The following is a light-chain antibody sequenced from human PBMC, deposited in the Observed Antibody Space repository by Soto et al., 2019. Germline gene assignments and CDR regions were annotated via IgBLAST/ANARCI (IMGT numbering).Light chain of an antibody. CDR3: QLRSSWPPYT. CDR2: DAS. CDR1: QSVGTY. V-gene: IGKV3-11*01. J-gene: IGKJ2*01. Sequence: EFVLTQSPATLSLSPGEGASLSCWASQSVGTYMDWYQHKPGQPPRLLIYDASKRATGIPARFSGSGSGTNFTFTISSLEPADFALYFCQLRSSWPPYTFAQGTKVEMK.